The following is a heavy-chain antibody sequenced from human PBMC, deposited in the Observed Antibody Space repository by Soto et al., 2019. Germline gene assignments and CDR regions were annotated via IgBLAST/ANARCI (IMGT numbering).Heavy chain of an antibody. CDR3: AIYDSSGSRGFQH. V-gene: IGHV4-30-2*05. CDR1: GGSISSGGYS. J-gene: IGHJ1*01. Sequence: TSETLSFTCAVSGGSISSGGYSWTWIRQPPGKGLEWIGYIYYSGSTYYNPSLKSRVTISVDTSKNQFSLKLSSVTAADTAVYYCAIYDSSGSRGFQHWGQGTLVTVSS. CDR2: IYYSGST. D-gene: IGHD3-22*01.